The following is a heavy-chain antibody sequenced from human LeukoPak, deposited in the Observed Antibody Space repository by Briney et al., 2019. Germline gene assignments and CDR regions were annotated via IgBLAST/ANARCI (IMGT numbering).Heavy chain of an antibody. CDR2: INSDGSSI. J-gene: IGHJ4*02. CDR3: AREGRVSGYDFDC. CDR1: GFTFSSYW. D-gene: IGHD5-12*01. V-gene: IGHV3-74*03. Sequence: GGSLRLSCADSGFTFSSYWMHWVRQAPGEGLVWVSRINSDGSSITYADSVKGRFTISRDNAKNTLFLQMNSLRVEDTAVYYCAREGRVSGYDFDCWGQGTLVTVSS.